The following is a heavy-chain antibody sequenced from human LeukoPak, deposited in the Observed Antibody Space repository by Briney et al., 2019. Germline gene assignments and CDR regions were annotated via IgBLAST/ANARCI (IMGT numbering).Heavy chain of an antibody. Sequence: GESLKISCKGSEYSFRSYWIGWVRQMPGKGLEWMGIIFPGDSDTRYSPSFQGQVTMSVDKSISTAYLQWSSLKASDTAIYYCARHNKIAVIGTDFDYWGQGSLVTVS. CDR1: EYSFRSYW. CDR3: ARHNKIAVIGTDFDY. J-gene: IGHJ4*02. D-gene: IGHD6-19*01. CDR2: IFPGDSDT. V-gene: IGHV5-51*01.